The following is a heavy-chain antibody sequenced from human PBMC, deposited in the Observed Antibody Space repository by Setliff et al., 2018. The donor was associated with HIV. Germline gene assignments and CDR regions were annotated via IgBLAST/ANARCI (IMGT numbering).Heavy chain of an antibody. CDR3: ARDRVPFRYTG. J-gene: IGHJ4*02. CDR1: GGSISSGSYY. CDR2: IHTSGST. D-gene: IGHD5-18*01. Sequence: KTSETLSLTCTVSGGSISSGSYYWSWIRQPAGKGLEWIGHIHTSGSTNHNPSLKSRVTISVDTSKNQFSLKLSSVTAADTAVYYCARDRVPFRYTGWGQGTLVTV. V-gene: IGHV4-61*09.